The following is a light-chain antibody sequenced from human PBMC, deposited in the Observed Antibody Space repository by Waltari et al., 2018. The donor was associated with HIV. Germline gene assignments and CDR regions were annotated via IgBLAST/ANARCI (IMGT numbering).Light chain of an antibody. V-gene: IGKV1-5*03. CDR2: KAS. J-gene: IGKJ1*01. CDR1: QGIKTW. CDR3: QQYNPYPWT. Sequence: EIQMTQSPSTLSAFVGDRVTITCRASQGIKTWLAWYQQKPGKAPKLLIYKASTLESGVPSRFSGSGSGTEFTLTISSLQPDDFASYYCQQYNPYPWTFGQGTKVEIK.